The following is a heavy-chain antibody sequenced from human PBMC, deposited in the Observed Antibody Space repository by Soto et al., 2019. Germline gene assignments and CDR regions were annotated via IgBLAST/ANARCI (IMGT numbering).Heavy chain of an antibody. CDR3: AADGGSSSSWDYYYGLDV. V-gene: IGHV1-58*01. D-gene: IGHD2-2*01. J-gene: IGHJ6*02. CDR2: IVVGSGNT. Sequence: ASVKVSSKASGFIFTSSAVQWVRQARGQRLEWIGWIVVGSGNTNYAQKFQEGVTITRDMSTSTAYMELSSLRSEDTAVYYCAADGGSSSSWDYYYGLDVWGQGTTVTVSS. CDR1: GFIFTSSA.